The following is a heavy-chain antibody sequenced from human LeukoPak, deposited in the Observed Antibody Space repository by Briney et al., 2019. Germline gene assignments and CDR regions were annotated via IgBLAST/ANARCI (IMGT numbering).Heavy chain of an antibody. CDR2: ISYSGST. CDR1: GVSIISYY. V-gene: IGHV4-59*13. J-gene: IGHJ6*03. D-gene: IGHD2-15*01. Sequence: SETLSLTCTVSGVSIISYYWNWLRQPPGKGRQGIGYISYSGSTNYNPSLRIRVTISVDMSKTQFSAKLSSLTAADPAVYYCARAPLRYLYCSGGSCDYYLHVWGKGTTVTVSS. CDR3: ARAPLRYLYCSGGSCDYYLHV.